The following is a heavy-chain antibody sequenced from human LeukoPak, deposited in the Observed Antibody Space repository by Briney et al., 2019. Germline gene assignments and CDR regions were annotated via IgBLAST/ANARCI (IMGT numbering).Heavy chain of an antibody. D-gene: IGHD6-13*01. Sequence: ASVKVSCKASGYTFTSYYMHWVRQAPGQGLEWMGIINPSGGSTSYAQKFQGRVTMTRDTSTSTVYMELSSLRSEDTAVYYCARDLHSYSSSWYPYSDYWGQGTQVTVSS. J-gene: IGHJ4*02. V-gene: IGHV1-46*01. CDR2: INPSGGST. CDR1: GYTFTSYY. CDR3: ARDLHSYSSSWYPYSDY.